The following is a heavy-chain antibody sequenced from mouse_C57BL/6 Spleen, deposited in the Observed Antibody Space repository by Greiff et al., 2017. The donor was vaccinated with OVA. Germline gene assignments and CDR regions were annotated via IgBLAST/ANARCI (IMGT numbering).Heavy chain of an antibody. CDR3: ARMWQLRLRDYAMDY. V-gene: IGHV2-2*01. D-gene: IGHD3-2*02. Sequence: QVQLKQSGPGLVQPSQSLSITCTVSGFSLTSYGVHWVRQSPGKGLEWLGVIWSGGSTDYNAAFISRLSISKDNSKRQVFFKMNSLQADDTAIYYCARMWQLRLRDYAMDYWGQGTSVTVSS. J-gene: IGHJ4*01. CDR2: IWSGGST. CDR1: GFSLTSYG.